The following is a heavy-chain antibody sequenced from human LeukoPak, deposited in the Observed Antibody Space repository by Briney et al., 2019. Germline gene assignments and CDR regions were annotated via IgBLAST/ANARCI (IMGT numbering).Heavy chain of an antibody. J-gene: IGHJ6*04. CDR3: AREGGRGFCMDV. CDR2: IIPIFGTA. V-gene: IGHV1-69*06. Sequence: SVKVSCKASGGTFSSYAISWVRQAPGQGLEWMGGIIPIFGTANYAQKFQGRVTIAADKSTSTAYMELSSLRSEDTAVYYCAREGGRGFCMDVWGKGTTVTVSS. CDR1: GGTFSSYA. D-gene: IGHD3-16*01.